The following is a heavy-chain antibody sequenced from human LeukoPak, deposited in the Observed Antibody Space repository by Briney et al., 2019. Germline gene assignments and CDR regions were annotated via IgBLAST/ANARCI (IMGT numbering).Heavy chain of an antibody. V-gene: IGHV4-59*01. CDR1: GGSISSYY. CDR3: ARASSRGAFDY. CDR2: IYYSGST. Sequence: PSETLSLTCTVSGGSISSYYWSWIRQPPGKGLEWIGYIYYSGSTNYNPSLKSRVTISVDTSKNQFSLKLSSVTAADTAVYYCARASSRGAFDYWGQGTLVTVSS. J-gene: IGHJ4*02.